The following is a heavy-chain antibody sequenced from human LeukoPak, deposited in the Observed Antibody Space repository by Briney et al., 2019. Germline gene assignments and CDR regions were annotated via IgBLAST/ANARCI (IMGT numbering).Heavy chain of an antibody. Sequence: GGSLRLSCAASGFTFSSYAMNWVRQAPGKGLKWVSTISGSGGSTYYADSVKGRFTISRDNSKNTLYLQMNSLRAEGTAVYYCAKGYSSSWKLFDYWGQGTLVTVSS. V-gene: IGHV3-23*01. CDR1: GFTFSSYA. CDR3: AKGYSSSWKLFDY. D-gene: IGHD6-13*01. J-gene: IGHJ4*02. CDR2: ISGSGGST.